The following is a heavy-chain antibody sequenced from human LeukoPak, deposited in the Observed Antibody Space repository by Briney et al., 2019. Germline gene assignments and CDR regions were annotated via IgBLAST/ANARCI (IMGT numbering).Heavy chain of an antibody. CDR2: ISYDGSNK. Sequence: GGSLRLSCAASGFTFSSYVMHWVRQAPGKGLEWVAVISYDGSNKYYADSVKGRFTISRDNSKNTLYLQINSLRAEETAVYYCARAGYSSGTRFDYWGQGTLVTVSS. CDR1: GFTFSSYV. CDR3: ARAGYSSGTRFDY. V-gene: IGHV3-30*01. J-gene: IGHJ4*02. D-gene: IGHD6-19*01.